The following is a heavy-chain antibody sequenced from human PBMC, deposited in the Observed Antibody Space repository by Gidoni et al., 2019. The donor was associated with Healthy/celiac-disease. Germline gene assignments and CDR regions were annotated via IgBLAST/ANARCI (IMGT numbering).Heavy chain of an antibody. CDR2: IYYSGST. CDR1: GCPISSSSYY. V-gene: IGHV4-39*01. D-gene: IGHD2-2*01. J-gene: IGHJ6*02. Sequence: QLQLQESGPGLVKPSETLSLTCTVSGCPISSSSYYLGWLRQPPGKGLAWIGIIYYSGSTYYNPSLKSRVTISVDTSKNQFSLKLSAVTAADTAVYYCARGYCISTSCYYYYYYYGMDVWGQGTTVTVSS. CDR3: ARGYCISTSCYYYYYYYGMDV.